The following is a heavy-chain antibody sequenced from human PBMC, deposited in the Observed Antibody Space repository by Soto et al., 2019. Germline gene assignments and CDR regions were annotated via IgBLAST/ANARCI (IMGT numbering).Heavy chain of an antibody. Sequence: QVQLQESGPGLVKPSQTLSLTCTVSGGSISSGGYYWSWIRQHPGKGLEWIGYIYYSGSTYYNPSLKSRVTISVDTSKNQFSRKLSSVTAADTAVYYCARGRIAVDCSSTSCYTGVVDYWGQGTLVTVSS. D-gene: IGHD2-2*02. V-gene: IGHV4-31*03. CDR3: ARGRIAVDCSSTSCYTGVVDY. CDR1: GGSISSGGYY. CDR2: IYYSGST. J-gene: IGHJ4*02.